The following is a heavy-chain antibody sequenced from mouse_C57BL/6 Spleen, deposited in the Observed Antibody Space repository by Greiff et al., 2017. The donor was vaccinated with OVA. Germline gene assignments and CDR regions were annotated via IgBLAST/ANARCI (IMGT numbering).Heavy chain of an antibody. V-gene: IGHV1-26*01. CDR2: INPNNGGT. CDR3: ASSGSGYGTGFDY. J-gene: IGHJ2*01. Sequence: EVQLQQSGPELVKPGASVKISCKASGYTFTDYYMNWVKQSHGKSLEWIGEINPNNGGTSYNQKFKGKATLTVDKSSSTAYMELRSLTSEDSAVYYIASSGSGYGTGFDYWGQGTTLTVSS. CDR1: GYTFTDYY. D-gene: IGHD1-1*01.